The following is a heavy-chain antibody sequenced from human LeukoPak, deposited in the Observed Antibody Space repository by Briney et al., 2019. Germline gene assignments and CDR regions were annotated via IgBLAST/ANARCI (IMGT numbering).Heavy chain of an antibody. Sequence: ASVKVSCKVSGYTFTDYYMHWVQQAPGKGLEWMGLVDPEDGETIYAEKFQGRVTITADTSTDTAYMELSSLRSEDTAVYYRATLVRGVSGLNFDYWGQGTLVTVSS. J-gene: IGHJ4*02. D-gene: IGHD3-10*01. CDR1: GYTFTDYY. CDR2: VDPEDGET. V-gene: IGHV1-69-2*01. CDR3: ATLVRGVSGLNFDY.